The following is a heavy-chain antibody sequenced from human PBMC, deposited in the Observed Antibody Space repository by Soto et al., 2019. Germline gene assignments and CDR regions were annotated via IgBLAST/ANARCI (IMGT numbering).Heavy chain of an antibody. CDR1: GLPFSTSA. CDR2: ISATSDAA. J-gene: IGHJ6*02. V-gene: IGHV3-23*01. CDR3: GKYSGRYPVYNGMTV. D-gene: IGHD1-26*01. Sequence: EVQLLESGGGLVQPGGSLRLSCAASGLPFSTSAMNWVRQAPGKGLEWVSIISATSDAAYYAASVKGRFTTSRDNSQNTLYLQMDSLRPEDTAVYYCGKYSGRYPVYNGMTVWGQGTTVTVAS.